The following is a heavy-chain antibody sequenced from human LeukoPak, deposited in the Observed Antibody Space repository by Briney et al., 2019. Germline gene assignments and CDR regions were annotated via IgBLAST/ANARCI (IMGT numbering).Heavy chain of an antibody. CDR3: ARRRGWKQQLVYLDY. V-gene: IGHV4-59*08. D-gene: IGHD6-13*01. Sequence: SETLSLTCTVSGGSITSYYWSWIRQPPGKGLEWIGYLFHSGTRRYNPSLKSRVTISADPTKNQIFLTLNSTTAADTAVYYCARRRGWKQQLVYLDYWGQGTLATASS. J-gene: IGHJ4*02. CDR1: GGSITSYY. CDR2: LFHSGTR.